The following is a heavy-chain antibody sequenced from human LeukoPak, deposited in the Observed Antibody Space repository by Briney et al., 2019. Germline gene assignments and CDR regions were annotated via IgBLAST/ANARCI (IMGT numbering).Heavy chain of an antibody. CDR2: TYYRSKWVY. CDR1: GDSVSSNSAA. D-gene: IGHD5-24*01. Sequence: SQTLSLTCAISGDSVSSNSAAWNWIRQSPSRGLEWLGRTYYRSKWVYDYAVSVKSRMTINSDTSTNQFSLQLNSVTPEDTALYYCARNAPHDGYIFVCWGQGALVTVSS. V-gene: IGHV6-1*01. J-gene: IGHJ4*02. CDR3: ARNAPHDGYIFVC.